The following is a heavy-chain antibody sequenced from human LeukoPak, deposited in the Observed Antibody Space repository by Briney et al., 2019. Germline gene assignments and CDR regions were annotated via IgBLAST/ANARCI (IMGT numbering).Heavy chain of an antibody. D-gene: IGHD2-2*01. V-gene: IGHV4-39*01. CDR2: IYFSGST. Sequence: SETLSLTCTVSGRSISCSSYYCGWLRQPLGKGLEWFGHIYFSGSTYYNPSLKSRFTISVDTSKTQFSLKLSSVTAADTAVYYCARPGPSSKYYAVDYWGPGTLVTVSS. CDR3: ARPGPSSKYYAVDY. CDR1: GRSISCSSYY. J-gene: IGHJ4*02.